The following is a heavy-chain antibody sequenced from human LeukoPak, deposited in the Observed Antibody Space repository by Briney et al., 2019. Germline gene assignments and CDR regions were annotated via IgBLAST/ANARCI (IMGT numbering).Heavy chain of an antibody. Sequence: ASVSLSCTASGYTFTSYGISWVRQAPGQGREGMGWISANNGNTNYAQNLKGRVTITTDTSTSTAYMELRSLRSDDTAVYYCARDERYGLARTDYWGQGTLVTVSS. CDR1: GYTFTSYG. V-gene: IGHV1-18*01. J-gene: IGHJ4*02. D-gene: IGHD4-17*01. CDR2: ISANNGNT. CDR3: ARDERYGLARTDY.